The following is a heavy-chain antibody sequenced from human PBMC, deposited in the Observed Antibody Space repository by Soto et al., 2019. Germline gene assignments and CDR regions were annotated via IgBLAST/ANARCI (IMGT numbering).Heavy chain of an antibody. V-gene: IGHV5-51*01. Sequence: GESLKISCKGSGYSFTSYWIGWVRQMPGKGLEWMGIIYPGDSDTRYSPSFQGQVTISADKSISTAYLQWSSLKASDTAMYYCARPAHLGYCSGGSCYVLGAFDIWGQGTMVTVSS. J-gene: IGHJ3*02. D-gene: IGHD2-15*01. CDR1: GYSFTSYW. CDR3: ARPAHLGYCSGGSCYVLGAFDI. CDR2: IYPGDSDT.